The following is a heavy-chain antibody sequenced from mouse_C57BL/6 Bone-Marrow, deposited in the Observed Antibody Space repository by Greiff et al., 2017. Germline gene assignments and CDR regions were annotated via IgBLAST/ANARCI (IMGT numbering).Heavy chain of an antibody. CDR1: GFTFSDYG. CDR3: ARRKLGRKFAY. D-gene: IGHD4-1*01. J-gene: IGHJ3*01. V-gene: IGHV5-17*01. Sequence: EVNVVESGGGLVKPGGSLTLSCAASGFTFSDYGMHWVRQAPEKGLEWVAYISSGSSTIYYADTVKGRFTISRDNAKNTLFLQMTSLRSEDTAMYYCARRKLGRKFAYWGQGTLVTVSA. CDR2: ISSGSSTI.